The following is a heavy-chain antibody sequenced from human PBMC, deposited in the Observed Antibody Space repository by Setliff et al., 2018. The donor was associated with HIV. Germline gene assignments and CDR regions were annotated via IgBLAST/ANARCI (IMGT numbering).Heavy chain of an antibody. V-gene: IGHV1-2*06. CDR1: GYTFTGHY. CDR2: VNPNSGDA. J-gene: IGHJ5*01. CDR3: ARGDHDVWGDYSNFFDS. D-gene: IGHD3-3*01. Sequence: ASVKVSCKASGYTFTGHYLHWVRQAPGQGLEWLGRVNPNSGDAIYAQNFQGRVTMTRDTSINAAYMELRGLRSDDTAVYYCARGDHDVWGDYSNFFDSWGQGTLVTVSS.